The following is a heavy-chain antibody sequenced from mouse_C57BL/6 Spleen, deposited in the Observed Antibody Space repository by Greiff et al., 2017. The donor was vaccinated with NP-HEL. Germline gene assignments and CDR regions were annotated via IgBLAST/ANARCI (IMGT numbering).Heavy chain of an antibody. V-gene: IGHV1-54*01. Sequence: VKLMESGAELVRPGTSVKVSCKASGYAFTNYLIEWVKQRPGQGLEWIGVINPGSGGTNYNEKFKGKATLTADKSSSTAYMQLSSLTSEDSAVYFCARSGSNYEGHWFAYWGQGTLVTVSA. CDR2: INPGSGGT. CDR1: GYAFTNYL. D-gene: IGHD2-5*01. CDR3: ARSGSNYEGHWFAY. J-gene: IGHJ3*01.